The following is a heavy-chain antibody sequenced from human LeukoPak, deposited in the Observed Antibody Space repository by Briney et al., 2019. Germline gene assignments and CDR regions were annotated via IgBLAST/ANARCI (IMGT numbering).Heavy chain of an antibody. D-gene: IGHD2-15*01. CDR2: IYTSGST. CDR1: GGSISSYY. J-gene: IGHJ2*01. V-gene: IGHV4-4*07. CDR3: ARDGVDSFRRGYFDL. Sequence: SETLSLTCTVSGGSISSYYWSWIRQPAGKGLEWIGRIYTSGSTYYNPSLKSRVTISVDTSKNQFSLKLSSVTAADTAVYYCARDGVDSFRRGYFDLWGRGTLVTVSS.